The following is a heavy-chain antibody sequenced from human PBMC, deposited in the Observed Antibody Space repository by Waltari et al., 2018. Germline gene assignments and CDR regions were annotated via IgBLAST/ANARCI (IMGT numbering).Heavy chain of an antibody. Sequence: QLQLQESGPGLVKPAETLSLTCTVSGGCISSSSYYWGWIRPPPGKGLEWIGSIYYSGSTYYTPSLKSRVTISVDTSKHPFSLKLSSVPAADTAVYSCYNLMGGSGRVEYDYWGQGTLVTVSS. CDR3: YNLMGGSGRVEYDY. CDR2: IYYSGST. V-gene: IGHV4-39*07. CDR1: GGCISSSSYY. J-gene: IGHJ4*02. D-gene: IGHD3-10*01.